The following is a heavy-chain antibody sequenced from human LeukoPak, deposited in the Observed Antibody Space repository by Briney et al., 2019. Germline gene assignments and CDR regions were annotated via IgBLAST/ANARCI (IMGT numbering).Heavy chain of an antibody. CDR3: AREAYDCSSTSCYVDY. V-gene: IGHV3-21*01. Sequence: GGSLRLSCAASGFTFSSYSMNWVRQAPGKGLEWVSSISSSSYIYYADSVKGRFTISRDNAKNSLYLQMNSLRAEDTAVYYCAREAYDCSSTSCYVDYWGQGTLVTVSS. CDR2: ISSSSYI. D-gene: IGHD2-2*01. CDR1: GFTFSSYS. J-gene: IGHJ4*02.